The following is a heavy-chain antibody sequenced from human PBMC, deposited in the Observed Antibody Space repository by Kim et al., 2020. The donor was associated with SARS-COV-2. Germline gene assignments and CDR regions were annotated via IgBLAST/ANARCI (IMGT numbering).Heavy chain of an antibody. D-gene: IGHD3-10*01. CDR2: IYYSGST. J-gene: IGHJ4*02. CDR1: GGSISSGGYY. CDR3: ARGSGLWFGEPSDY. Sequence: SETLSLTCTVSGGSISSGGYYWSWIRQHPGKGLEWIGYIYYSGSTYYNPSLKSRVTISVDTSKNQFSLKLSSVTAADTAVYYCARGSGLWFGEPSDYWGQGTLVTVSS. V-gene: IGHV4-31*03.